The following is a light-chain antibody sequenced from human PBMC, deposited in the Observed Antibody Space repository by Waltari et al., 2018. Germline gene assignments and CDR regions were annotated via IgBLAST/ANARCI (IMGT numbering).Light chain of an antibody. CDR3: GTWDASLTAWV. V-gene: IGLV1-51*01. CDR2: DNF. Sequence: QSVLTQPPSISAAAGRTVTISCSGTRSNIGDYYVSWYQQVPETAPKILIYDNFKRPSGVSDRFSGSKSGTSATLVITGLQTGDEADYFCGTWDASLTAWVFGGGTRLSVL. J-gene: IGLJ3*02. CDR1: RSNIGDYY.